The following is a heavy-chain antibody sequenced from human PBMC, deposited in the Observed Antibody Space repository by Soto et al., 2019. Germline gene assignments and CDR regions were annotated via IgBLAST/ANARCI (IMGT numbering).Heavy chain of an antibody. V-gene: IGHV1-46*01. CDR2: INANYGST. J-gene: IGHJ3*01. Sequence: ASVKVSCKASGYTFTTYYIHWVRQAPGQGLEWMGIINANYGSTTYAHKFQGRVSMTRDTSTSTVYMELSSLRSEDTAVYYCARWSQDAFAFWGQGTMVTVSS. CDR3: ARWSQDAFAF. CDR1: GYTFTTYY.